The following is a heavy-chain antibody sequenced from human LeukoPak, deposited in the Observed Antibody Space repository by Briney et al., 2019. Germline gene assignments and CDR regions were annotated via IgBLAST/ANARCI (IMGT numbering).Heavy chain of an antibody. CDR2: IWYDGSNK. CDR1: GFTFSNYA. V-gene: IGHV3-33*08. Sequence: PGGSLRLSCAASGFTFSNYAMSWVRQAPGKGLEWVAVIWYDGSNKYYADSVKGRFTISRDNSKNTLYLQMNSLRAEDTAVYYCASESNYYDSSGYGAFDIWGQGTMVTVSS. J-gene: IGHJ3*02. D-gene: IGHD3-22*01. CDR3: ASESNYYDSSGYGAFDI.